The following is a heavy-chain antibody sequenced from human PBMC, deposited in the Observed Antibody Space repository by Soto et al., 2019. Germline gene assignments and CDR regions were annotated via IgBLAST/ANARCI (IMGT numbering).Heavy chain of an antibody. CDR3: AKSGVGAVDY. Sequence: QVQLVESGGGVVQPGRSLRLSCAASGFTFSSYGMHWVRQAPGKGLEGVAVISYDGSNKYYADSVKGRFTISRDNSKNTLYLQMNSLRAEDTAVYYCAKSGVGAVDYWGQGTLVTVSS. CDR1: GFTFSSYG. V-gene: IGHV3-30*18. D-gene: IGHD1-26*01. J-gene: IGHJ4*02. CDR2: ISYDGSNK.